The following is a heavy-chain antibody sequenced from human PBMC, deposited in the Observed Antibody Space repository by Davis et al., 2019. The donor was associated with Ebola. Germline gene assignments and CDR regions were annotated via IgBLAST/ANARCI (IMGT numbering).Heavy chain of an antibody. Sequence: ESLKISCAASGFTFSNAWMSWIRQPPGKGLEWIGEINHSGSTNYNPSLKSRVTISVDTSKNQFSLKLSSVTAADTAVYYCARGGVRVRYYYYGMDVWGQGTTVAVSS. D-gene: IGHD3-10*01. CDR1: GFTFSNAW. J-gene: IGHJ6*02. V-gene: IGHV4-34*01. CDR2: INHSGST. CDR3: ARGGVRVRYYYYGMDV.